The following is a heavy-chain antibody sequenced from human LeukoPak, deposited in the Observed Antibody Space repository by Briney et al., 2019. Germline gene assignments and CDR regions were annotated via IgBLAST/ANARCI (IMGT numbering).Heavy chain of an antibody. D-gene: IGHD3-22*01. Sequence: PGGSLRLSCAASGFTFSSFAMHWVRQAPGKGLEWVSGISGSGSNTYYADSVKGRFTISRDNSKNTLYLQMNSLRAEDTAVYYCAKDEAYYYDSSGYYPDAFDIWGQGTLVTVSS. CDR2: ISGSGSNT. J-gene: IGHJ3*02. V-gene: IGHV3-23*01. CDR1: GFTFSSFA. CDR3: AKDEAYYYDSSGYYPDAFDI.